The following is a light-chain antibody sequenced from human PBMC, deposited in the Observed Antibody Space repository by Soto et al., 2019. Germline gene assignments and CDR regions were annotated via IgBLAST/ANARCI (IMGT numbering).Light chain of an antibody. CDR2: GAS. CDR3: QQYGSSHT. V-gene: IGKV3-20*01. CDR1: QSVSSSY. Sequence: EIVLTQSPGTLSLSPGERATLSCRASQSVSSSYLAWYQQKPGQAPRLLIYGASSRATGIPDRFSGSGSGTDFTLTISRLETEDIAVYYCQQYGSSHTFGQGTRLEI. J-gene: IGKJ5*01.